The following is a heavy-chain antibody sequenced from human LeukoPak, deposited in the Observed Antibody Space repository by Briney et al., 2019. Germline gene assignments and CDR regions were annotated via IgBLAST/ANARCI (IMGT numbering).Heavy chain of an antibody. D-gene: IGHD6-19*01. J-gene: IGHJ4*02. CDR3: ASSAVAGIWQFDY. V-gene: IGHV3-48*04. CDR2: ISSSSSTI. CDR1: GFTFNSYS. Sequence: GGFLRLSCAASGFTFNSYSMNWVRQAPGKGLEWVSYISSSSSTIYYADSVKGRFTISRDNAKNSLYLQMNSLRAEDTAVYYCASSAVAGIWQFDYWGQGTLVTVSS.